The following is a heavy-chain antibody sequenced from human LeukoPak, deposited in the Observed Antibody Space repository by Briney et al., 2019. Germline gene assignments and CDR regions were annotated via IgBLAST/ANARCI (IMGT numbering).Heavy chain of an antibody. J-gene: IGHJ6*03. CDR2: IKQDGSEK. CDR3: ARFVSSGWYNYYYYYMDV. D-gene: IGHD6-19*01. Sequence: GGSLRLSCAASGFTFSSYWMSWVRQAPGKGLEWVVNIKQDGSEKYYVDSVKGRFTISRDNAKNSLYLQMNSLRAEDTAVYYCARFVSSGWYNYYYYYMDVWGKGTTVTVSS. CDR1: GFTFSSYW. V-gene: IGHV3-7*01.